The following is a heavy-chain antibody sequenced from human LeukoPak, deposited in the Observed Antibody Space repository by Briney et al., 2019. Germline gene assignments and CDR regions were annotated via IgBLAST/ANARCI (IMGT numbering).Heavy chain of an antibody. CDR3: ARTIGGNYFDY. J-gene: IGHJ4*02. Sequence: SETLSLTCTVSGGSISSYYWSWIRQPPGKGLEWIGYIYYSGSTNYNPSLKSRVTISVDTSKNQFSLKLSSVTAADTAVYYCARTIGGNYFDYWGQGTLVTVSS. V-gene: IGHV4-59*01. CDR2: IYYSGST. CDR1: GGSISSYY. D-gene: IGHD3-16*01.